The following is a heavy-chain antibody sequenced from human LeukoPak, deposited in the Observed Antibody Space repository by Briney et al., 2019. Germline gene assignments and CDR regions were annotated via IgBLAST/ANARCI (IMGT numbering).Heavy chain of an antibody. J-gene: IGHJ4*02. V-gene: IGHV3-30-3*01. CDR2: VSYDGGNK. CDR3: ARQIPPILFDY. CDR1: GFTFSNSW. Sequence: PGGSLRLSCAGSGFTFSNSWMGWVRQAPGKGLEWVAVVSYDGGNKYYADSVKGRFTVSRDNSKNTLYLQMNSLKTEDTGVYYCARQIPPILFDYWGQGALITVSS. D-gene: IGHD1-14*01.